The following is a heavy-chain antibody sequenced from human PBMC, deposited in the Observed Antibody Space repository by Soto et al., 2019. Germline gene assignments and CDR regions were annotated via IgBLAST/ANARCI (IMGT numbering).Heavy chain of an antibody. CDR3: ARRPLGGWYVLN. CDR1: GFSLSTSGVG. J-gene: IGHJ4*02. CDR2: IYWNDDK. V-gene: IGHV2-5*01. Sequence: SGPTLVNPTQTLTLTCTFSGFSLSTSGVGVGWIRQPPGKALEWLALIYWNDDKRYSPSLKSRLTITKHTSKNQVVLTMTNMDPVDTATYYCARRPLGGWYVLNWGQGTLVTVSS. D-gene: IGHD6-19*01.